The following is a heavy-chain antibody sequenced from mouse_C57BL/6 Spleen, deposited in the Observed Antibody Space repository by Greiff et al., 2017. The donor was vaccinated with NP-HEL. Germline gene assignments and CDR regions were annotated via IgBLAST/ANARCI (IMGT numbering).Heavy chain of an antibody. CDR3: ARRPYDYDAAWFAY. Sequence: VQLQQPGAELVKPGASVKLSCKASGYTFTSYWMHWVKQRPGQGLEWIGMIHPNGGSTNYNEKFKSKATLTVDKSSSTAYMQLSSLTSEDSAVYYCARRPYDYDAAWFAYWGQGTLVTVSA. V-gene: IGHV1-64*01. CDR1: GYTFTSYW. J-gene: IGHJ3*01. CDR2: IHPNGGST. D-gene: IGHD2-4*01.